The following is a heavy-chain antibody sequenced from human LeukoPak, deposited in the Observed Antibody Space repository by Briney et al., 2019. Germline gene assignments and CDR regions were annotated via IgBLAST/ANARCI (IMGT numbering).Heavy chain of an antibody. CDR2: IYYRPQYRTQWFD. V-gene: IGHV6-1*01. D-gene: IGHD3-10*01. Sequence: SQTLSLTCVISGDSVSNTAAGWSWIRQSPSRGLEWLGRIYYRPQYRTQWFDDYAVSVRSRISINPETSKNQFSLQLNSVTPEDTAIYYCARGGLVRGTINSLIAFEVWGQGTMVTVSS. CDR1: GDSVSNTAAG. J-gene: IGHJ3*01. CDR3: ARGGLVRGTINSLIAFEV.